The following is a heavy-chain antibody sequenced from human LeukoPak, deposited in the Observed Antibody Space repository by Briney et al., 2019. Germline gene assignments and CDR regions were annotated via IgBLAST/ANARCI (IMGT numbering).Heavy chain of an antibody. V-gene: IGHV4-4*02. CDR3: ARAGGDSSGYYSARLPGYWFDP. Sequence: SETLSLTCAVSGGSISSSNWWSWVRQPPGKGLEWIGEIYHSGSTNYNPSLKSRVTISVDKSKNQFSLKLSSVTAADTAVYYCARAGGDSSGYYSARLPGYWFDPWGQGTLVTVSS. CDR1: GGSISSSNW. J-gene: IGHJ5*02. D-gene: IGHD3-22*01. CDR2: IYHSGST.